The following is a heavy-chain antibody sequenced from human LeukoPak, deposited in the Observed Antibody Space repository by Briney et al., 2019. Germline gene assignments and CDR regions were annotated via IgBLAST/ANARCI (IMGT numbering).Heavy chain of an antibody. J-gene: IGHJ4*02. CDR3: AREDGQQLPLAH. CDR2: ITSGSNYI. CDR1: GFTVSSKY. Sequence: AGGSLRLSCAASGFTVSSKYMSWVRQAPGKGLEWVSSITSGSNYIFYADSVKGRFTISRDNAKNSLYLQMNSLRVEDTAVYYCAREDGQQLPLAHWGQGTLVTVSS. D-gene: IGHD6-13*01. V-gene: IGHV3-21*01.